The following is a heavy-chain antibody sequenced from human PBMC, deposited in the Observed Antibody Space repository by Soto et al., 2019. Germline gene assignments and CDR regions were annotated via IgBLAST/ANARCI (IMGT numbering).Heavy chain of an antibody. V-gene: IGHV3-15*02. CDR3: STSTTQTFSTVGDIYSVRLKIHHS. CDR1: GFTINNGC. CDR2: IIIRIAGGTT. Sequence: EVQLVESVGALVKPGGSFRLSCTASGFTINNGCMSWVRQAPGRGLERVGRIIIRIAGGTTDYSAPVQGRFTISTAHSKAALLFPMKSLKTEDIVEYSASTSTTQTFSTVGDIYSVRLKIHHSGGQGTLVTVSP. D-gene: IGHD2-15*01. J-gene: IGHJ5*01.